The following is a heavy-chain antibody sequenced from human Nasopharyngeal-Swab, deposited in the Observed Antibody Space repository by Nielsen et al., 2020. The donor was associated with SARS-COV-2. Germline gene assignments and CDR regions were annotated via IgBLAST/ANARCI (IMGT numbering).Heavy chain of an antibody. Sequence: GESLKISCAASGLTFSSYWMHWVRQAPGKGLVWVSRINSDGSSTSYADSVKGRFTISRDNAKNTLYLQMNSLRAEDTAVYYCAREGYYDSSGYSYFDYWGQGTLVTVSS. V-gene: IGHV3-74*01. J-gene: IGHJ4*02. CDR2: INSDGSST. CDR3: AREGYYDSSGYSYFDY. D-gene: IGHD3-22*01. CDR1: GLTFSSYW.